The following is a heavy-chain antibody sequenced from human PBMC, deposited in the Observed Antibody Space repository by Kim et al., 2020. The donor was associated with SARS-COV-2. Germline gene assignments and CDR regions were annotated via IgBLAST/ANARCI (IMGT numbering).Heavy chain of an antibody. Sequence: SETLSLTCAVYGGSFSGYSWTWIRQPPGKGLEWIGEINHSGSTNYNPALQSRVSISVDTSKNQFSLRLRSVTAADTAAYYCARGRAGGVPAPVLGLGPYYEYYIMDVWGRGTTVTVSS. CDR3: ARGRAGGVPAPVLGLGPYYEYYIMDV. D-gene: IGHD3-3*01. CDR1: GGSFSGYS. J-gene: IGHJ6*02. CDR2: INHSGST. V-gene: IGHV4-34*01.